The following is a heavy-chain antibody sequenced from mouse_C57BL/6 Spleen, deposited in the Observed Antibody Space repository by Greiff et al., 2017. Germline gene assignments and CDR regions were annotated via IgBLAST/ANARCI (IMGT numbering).Heavy chain of an antibody. CDR3: ANHQKKNYPNCFDV. Sequence: QVQLQQSGAELVKPGASVKLSCKASGYTFTEYTIHWVKQRSGQGLEWIGWFYPGSGSIKYNEKFKDKATLTADKSSSAVYMELSRGTSEDSAVYFFANHQKKNYPNCFDVWGTGTTGTVSS. CDR1: GYTFTEYT. J-gene: IGHJ1*03. CDR2: FYPGSGSI. D-gene: IGHD2-1*01. V-gene: IGHV1-62-2*01.